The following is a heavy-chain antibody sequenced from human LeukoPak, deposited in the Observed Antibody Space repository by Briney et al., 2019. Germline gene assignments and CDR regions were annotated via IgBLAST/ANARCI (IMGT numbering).Heavy chain of an antibody. V-gene: IGHV3-30*04. Sequence: PGRSLRLSCAASGFIFSSYAMHWVRQAPGKGLEWVAVISYDGSNKYYADSVKGRFTISRDNSKNTLYLQMNSLRAEDTAVYYCASTGSYFGPWFDPWGQGTLVTVSS. CDR2: ISYDGSNK. J-gene: IGHJ5*02. CDR1: GFIFSSYA. CDR3: ASTGSYFGPWFDP. D-gene: IGHD1-26*01.